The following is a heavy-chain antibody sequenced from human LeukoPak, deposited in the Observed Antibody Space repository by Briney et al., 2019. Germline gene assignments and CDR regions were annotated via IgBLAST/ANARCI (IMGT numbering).Heavy chain of an antibody. CDR1: GYTFTSYG. Sequence: GASVKVSCKASGYTFTSYGISWVRQAPGQGLEWMGWISAYNGNTNYAQKLQGRVTMTTDTSTSTAYMDLRSLRPDDTAVYYCARTEGGGGYGWFDPWGQGTLVTVSS. CDR3: ARTEGGGGYGWFDP. CDR2: ISAYNGNT. D-gene: IGHD5-12*01. J-gene: IGHJ5*02. V-gene: IGHV1-18*01.